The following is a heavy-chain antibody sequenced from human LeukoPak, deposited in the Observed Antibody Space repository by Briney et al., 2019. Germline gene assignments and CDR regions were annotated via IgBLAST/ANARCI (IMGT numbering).Heavy chain of an antibody. Sequence: SETLSLTCTVSGGSISNYYRSWIRQSPEKGLEWIGYIHDSGSTNYNPSLKSRVTISVDTSKSQFSLKLSSVTAADTAVYYCARLDAAAGKYLQFFYWGQGTLVTVSS. CDR2: IHDSGST. J-gene: IGHJ4*02. CDR3: ARLDAAAGKYLQFFY. V-gene: IGHV4-59*08. D-gene: IGHD5-24*01. CDR1: GGSISNYY.